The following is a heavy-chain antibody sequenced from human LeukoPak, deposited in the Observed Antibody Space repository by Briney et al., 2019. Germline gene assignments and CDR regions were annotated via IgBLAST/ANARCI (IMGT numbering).Heavy chain of an antibody. V-gene: IGHV3-48*04. Sequence: GGSLRLSCAASGFTFISYGMHWVRQAPGKGLEWVSYISSSGSTIYYADSVKGRFTISRDNAKNSLYLQMNSLRAEDTAVYYCASPPEGGGNQGNWGQGTLVTVSS. D-gene: IGHD4-23*01. CDR1: GFTFISYG. CDR2: ISSSGSTI. J-gene: IGHJ4*02. CDR3: ASPPEGGGNQGN.